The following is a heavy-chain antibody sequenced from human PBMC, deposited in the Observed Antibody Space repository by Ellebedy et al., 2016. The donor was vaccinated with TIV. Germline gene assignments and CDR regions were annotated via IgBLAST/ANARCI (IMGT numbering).Heavy chain of an antibody. J-gene: IGHJ4*02. CDR2: ISSSSSTI. D-gene: IGHD2-15*01. V-gene: IGHV3-48*01. CDR1: GFTFSSYS. Sequence: GESLKISXAASGFTFSSYSMNWVRQAPGKGLEWVSYISSSSSTIYYADSVKGRFTISRDNAKNSLYLQMNSLRAEDTAVYYCAKRGVAGARGSYFDYWGQGTLVTVSS. CDR3: AKRGVAGARGSYFDY.